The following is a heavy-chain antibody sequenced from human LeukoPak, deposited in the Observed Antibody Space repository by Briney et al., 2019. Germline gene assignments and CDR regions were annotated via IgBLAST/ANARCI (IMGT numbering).Heavy chain of an antibody. Sequence: SVKVSCKASGYTFTSYDINWVRQATGQGLEWMGWMNPNSGNTGYAQKFQGRVTITRNTSISTAYMELSSLRSEDTAVYYCARGITGTDAFDIWGQGTMVTVSS. D-gene: IGHD1-14*01. CDR2: MNPNSGNT. J-gene: IGHJ3*02. V-gene: IGHV1-8*03. CDR3: ARGITGTDAFDI. CDR1: GYTFTSYD.